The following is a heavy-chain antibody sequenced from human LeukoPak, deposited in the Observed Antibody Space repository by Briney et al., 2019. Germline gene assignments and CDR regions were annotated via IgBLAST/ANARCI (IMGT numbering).Heavy chain of an antibody. V-gene: IGHV3-21*01. D-gene: IGHD4-11*01. CDR2: ISSSSRYI. CDR3: ARAGTTVTANTYYYYLDV. J-gene: IGHJ6*03. Sequence: PGGSLRLSCAASGFTFSSYSMNWVRQAPGKGLEGVSSISSSSRYIYYADSVKGRFTISREDAKISLYLKMSSLRDEDTAVYYCARAGTTVTANTYYYYLDVWGKGTTVTVSS. CDR1: GFTFSSYS.